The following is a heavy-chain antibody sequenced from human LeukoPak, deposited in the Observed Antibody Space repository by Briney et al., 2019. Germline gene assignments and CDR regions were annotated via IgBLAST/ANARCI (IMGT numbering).Heavy chain of an antibody. J-gene: IGHJ4*02. CDR2: ITSDGSNR. D-gene: IGHD5-12*01. Sequence: GGSLRLSCAASGFTFSGYALHWVRQAPGKGLEWVSLITSDGSNRYYADSVRGRFTVSRDNSKNMLFLQMNSLRAEDTAVYYCAVKGGYNDLDAPFDYWGPGTLVTVSS. CDR3: AVKGGYNDLDAPFDY. CDR1: GFTFSGYA. V-gene: IGHV3-30-3*01.